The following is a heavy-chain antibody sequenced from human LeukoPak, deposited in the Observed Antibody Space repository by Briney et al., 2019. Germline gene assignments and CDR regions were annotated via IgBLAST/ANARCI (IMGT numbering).Heavy chain of an antibody. J-gene: IGHJ4*02. CDR1: GFTVSSNY. CDR2: IYSGGST. CDR3: AKDLGYYYDSSGYYYGDY. D-gene: IGHD3-22*01. Sequence: PGGSLRLSCAASGFTVSSNYMSWVRQAPGKGLEWVSVIYSGGSTYYADSVKGRFTISRDNSKNTLYLQMNSLRAEDTAVYYCAKDLGYYYDSSGYYYGDYWGQGTLVTVSS. V-gene: IGHV3-53*05.